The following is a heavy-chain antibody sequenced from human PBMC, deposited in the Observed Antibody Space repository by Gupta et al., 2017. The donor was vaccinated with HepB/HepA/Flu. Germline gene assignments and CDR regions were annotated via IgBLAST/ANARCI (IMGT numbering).Heavy chain of an antibody. Sequence: EVQLLESGGTLVQPGGSLRLSCAASGFTFSGYAMSWVRQASGKGLQWVSSFSGGGRSTYYADSVKGRFTLSRDNSKNTLYLQMNSLRAEDTALYYCAKGKQWELPLDYWGQGTLVTVSS. D-gene: IGHD1-26*01. CDR1: GFTFSGYA. CDR2: FSGGGRST. CDR3: AKGKQWELPLDY. J-gene: IGHJ4*02. V-gene: IGHV3-23*01.